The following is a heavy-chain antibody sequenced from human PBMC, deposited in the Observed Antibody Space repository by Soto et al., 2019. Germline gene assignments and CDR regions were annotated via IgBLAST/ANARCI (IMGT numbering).Heavy chain of an antibody. CDR2: IIPIFGTA. D-gene: IGHD3-3*01. J-gene: IGHJ6*02. CDR1: GGTFSSYA. CDR3: ATHYDFWTNPAAYYYGMDV. Sequence: SVKVSCKASGGTFSSYAISWVRQAPGQGLEWMGGIIPIFGTANYAQKFQGRVTITADESTSTAYMELSSLRSEDTAVYYCATHYDFWTNPAAYYYGMDVWGQGTTVTVSS. V-gene: IGHV1-69*13.